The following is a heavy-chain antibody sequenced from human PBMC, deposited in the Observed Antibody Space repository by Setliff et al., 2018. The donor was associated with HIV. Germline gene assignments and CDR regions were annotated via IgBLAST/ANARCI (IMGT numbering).Heavy chain of an antibody. J-gene: IGHJ3*02. Sequence: SETLSLTCTVSRGAISSGDDYWTWIRQPPGKGLECIGYILYSGNTHYNPSLKGRISLSVDTSKNQFSLKLDSVSAADTAVYYCASSALWFGELLGLGAFDIWGQGTMVTVSS. CDR1: RGAISSGDDY. D-gene: IGHD3-10*01. CDR3: ASSALWFGELLGLGAFDI. CDR2: ILYSGNT. V-gene: IGHV4-30-4*01.